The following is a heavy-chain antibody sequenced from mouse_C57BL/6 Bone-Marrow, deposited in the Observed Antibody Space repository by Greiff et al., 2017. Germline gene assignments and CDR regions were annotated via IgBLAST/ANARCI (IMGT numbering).Heavy chain of an antibody. CDR1: GFTFSSYA. V-gene: IGHV5-4*01. J-gene: IGHJ4*01. D-gene: IGHD2-3*01. CDR3: ARAWDGYYSYAMDY. Sequence: EVQRVESGGGLVKPGGSLKLSCAASGFTFSSYAMSWVRQTPEKRLEWVATISDGGSYTYYPDNVKGRFTISRDNAKNNLYLQMSHLKSEDTAMYYCARAWDGYYSYAMDYWGQGTSVTVSS. CDR2: ISDGGSYT.